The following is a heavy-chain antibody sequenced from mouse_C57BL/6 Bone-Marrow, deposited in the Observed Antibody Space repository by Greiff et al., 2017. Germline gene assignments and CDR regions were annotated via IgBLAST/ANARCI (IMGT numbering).Heavy chain of an antibody. CDR2: IYPGSGNT. CDR3: AREVFYHGDYAMDY. V-gene: IGHV1-66*01. CDR1: GYSFTSYY. J-gene: IGHJ4*01. Sequence: VKLQESGPELVKPGASVKISCKASGYSFTSYYIHWVKQRPGQGLEWIGWIYPGSGNTKYNEKFKGKATLTADTSSSTAYMQLSSLTSEDSAVYYCAREVFYHGDYAMDYWGQGTSVTVSS.